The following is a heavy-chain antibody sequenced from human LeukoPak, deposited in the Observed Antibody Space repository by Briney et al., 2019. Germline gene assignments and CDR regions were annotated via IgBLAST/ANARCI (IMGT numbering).Heavy chain of an antibody. CDR2: INHSGST. J-gene: IGHJ4*02. V-gene: IGHV4-34*01. CDR1: GGSFSGYY. CDR3: ASRLRFLEPWGY. D-gene: IGHD3-3*01. Sequence: PETLSLTCAVYGGSFSGYYWSWIRQPPGKGLEWIGEINHSGSTNYNPSLKSRVTISVDTSKNQFSLKLSSVTAADTAVYYCASRLRFLEPWGYWGQGTLVTVSS.